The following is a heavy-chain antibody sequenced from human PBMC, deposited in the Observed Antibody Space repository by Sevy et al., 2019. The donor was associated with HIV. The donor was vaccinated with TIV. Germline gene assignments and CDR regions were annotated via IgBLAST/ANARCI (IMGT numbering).Heavy chain of an antibody. CDR2: ISGYNVHT. CDR1: GYTFITYG. CDR3: ARTGYSTLDRVAAAGSSLDF. V-gene: IGHV1-18*01. Sequence: ASVKVSCKASGYTFITYGITWVRQAPGQGLEWMGWISGYNVHTKYSRELQGRVTITTDTSTSTAYLELRSLTSDDTAVYYCARTGYSTLDRVAAAGSSLDFWGQGTLVTVSS. J-gene: IGHJ4*02. D-gene: IGHD6-13*01.